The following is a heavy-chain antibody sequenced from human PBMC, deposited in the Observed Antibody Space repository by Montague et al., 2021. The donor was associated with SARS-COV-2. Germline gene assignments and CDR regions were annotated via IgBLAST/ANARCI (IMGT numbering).Heavy chain of an antibody. Sequence: SETRSLTCAVYGGSFSGYYWSWIRQPPGKGLEWIGEINLSGSTNYNPSLKSRVTISVDTSKNQFSLKLSFVTAADTAVYYCARMRAVLLWFGESTYFDYWGQGTLVTVSS. D-gene: IGHD3-10*01. CDR3: ARMRAVLLWFGESTYFDY. CDR1: GGSFSGYY. CDR2: INLSGST. J-gene: IGHJ4*02. V-gene: IGHV4-34*01.